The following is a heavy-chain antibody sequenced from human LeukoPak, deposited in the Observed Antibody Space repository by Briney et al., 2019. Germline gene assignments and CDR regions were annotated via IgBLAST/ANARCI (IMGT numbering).Heavy chain of an antibody. V-gene: IGHV3-49*03. CDR3: SRDSYGHDPRNSFDY. Sequence: GGSLRLSCTASGFTLGDSSMSWFRQAPGKGLEWVGFSASKLFGGTTEYAASVKGRFIISRDDSKGIAYLQMNSLKTEDTAVYFRSRDSYGHDPRNSFDYWGQGTLVTVSS. CDR1: GFTLGDSS. CDR2: SASKLFGGTT. J-gene: IGHJ4*02. D-gene: IGHD3-16*01.